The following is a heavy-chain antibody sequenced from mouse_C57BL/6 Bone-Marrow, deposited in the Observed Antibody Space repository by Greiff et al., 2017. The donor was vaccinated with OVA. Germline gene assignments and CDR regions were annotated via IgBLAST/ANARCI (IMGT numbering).Heavy chain of an antibody. CDR3: AREGYGSSPYWYFDV. D-gene: IGHD1-1*01. Sequence: EVQLQESGGGLVKPGGSLKLSCAASGFTFSDYGMHWVRQAPEKGLEWVAYISSGSSTIYYADTVKGRFTISRDNAKNTLFLQMTSLRSEDTAMYYCAREGYGSSPYWYFDVWGTGTTVTVSS. CDR2: ISSGSSTI. J-gene: IGHJ1*03. CDR1: GFTFSDYG. V-gene: IGHV5-17*01.